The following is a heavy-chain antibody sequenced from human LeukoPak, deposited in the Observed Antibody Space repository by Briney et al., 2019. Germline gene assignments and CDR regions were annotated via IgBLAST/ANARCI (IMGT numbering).Heavy chain of an antibody. D-gene: IGHD1-26*01. CDR1: GFTFSNYW. CDR2: INDAGRDI. V-gene: IGHV3-74*01. J-gene: IGHJ4*02. CDR3: TRIRVGAHQLEY. Sequence: GGSLRLSCAASGFTFSNYWMNWVRQAPGQGLVWLSRINDAGRDISYADSVKGRFTSSRDNAKNTLYLQMNSLRAEDTAVYYSTRIRVGAHQLEYWGQGTLVTVSS.